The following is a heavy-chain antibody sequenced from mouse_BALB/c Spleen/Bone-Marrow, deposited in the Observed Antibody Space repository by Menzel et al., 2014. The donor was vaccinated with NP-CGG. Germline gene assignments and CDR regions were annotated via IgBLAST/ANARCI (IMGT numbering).Heavy chain of an antibody. CDR1: GYIFTTYN. V-gene: IGHV1S135*01. D-gene: IGHD1-1*01. Sequence: LVESGPELVKPGASVKVSCKASGYIFTTYNMYWMKQSHGKSLEWIGYIDPYNGDATYNQKFKGKATLTVDKSSSTAYLHLNSLTSEDSAVYYCAKGVVSGYWGQGTTLTVSS. J-gene: IGHJ2*01. CDR3: AKGVVSGY. CDR2: IDPYNGDA.